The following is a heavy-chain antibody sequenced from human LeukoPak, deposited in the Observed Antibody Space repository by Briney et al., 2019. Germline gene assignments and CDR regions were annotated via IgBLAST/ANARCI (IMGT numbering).Heavy chain of an antibody. J-gene: IGHJ3*02. CDR3: TFNLGSGSFGFDM. CDR2: IYYTGST. V-gene: IGHV4-30-4*01. CDR1: GGSISSGDYY. D-gene: IGHD3-10*01. Sequence: PSQTLSLTRTVSGGSISSGDYYWTWIRQPPGKGLEWIAYIYYTGSTYYNPSLKSRVTISADTSKNQFSLKLSSVTAADTAVYYCTFNLGSGSFGFDMWGQGTMVTVSS.